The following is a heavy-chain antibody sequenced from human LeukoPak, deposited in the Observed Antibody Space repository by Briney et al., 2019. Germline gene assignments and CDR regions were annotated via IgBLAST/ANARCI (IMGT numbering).Heavy chain of an antibody. D-gene: IGHD6-13*01. CDR1: GGSFSDYY. CDR3: GSLAAAGPWVTWFDP. CDR2: INHSGST. V-gene: IGHV4-34*01. Sequence: SETLSLTCSVNGGSFSDYYWSWIRQPPGKGLEWIGEINHSGSTNYNPSLKSRVTISIDTSKNQFSLKLTSVTAADTAVYFCGSLAAAGPWVTWFDPWGQGVLVTVSS. J-gene: IGHJ5*02.